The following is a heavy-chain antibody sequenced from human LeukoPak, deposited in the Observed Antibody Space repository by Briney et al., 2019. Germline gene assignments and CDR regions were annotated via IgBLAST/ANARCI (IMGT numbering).Heavy chain of an antibody. J-gene: IGHJ6*02. CDR2: ISYDGSNK. V-gene: IGHV3-30*03. CDR3: AGSSYYYYGMDV. CDR1: GFTFSSYG. Sequence: GGSLRLSCAASGFTFSSYGMHWVRQAPGKGLEWVAVISYDGSNKYYADSVKGRFTISRDNSKNTLYLQMNSLRAEDTAVYYCAGSSYYYYGMDVWGQGTTVTVSS.